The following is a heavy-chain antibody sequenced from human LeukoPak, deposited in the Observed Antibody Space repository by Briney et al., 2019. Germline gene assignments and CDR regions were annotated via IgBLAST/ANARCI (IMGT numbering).Heavy chain of an antibody. D-gene: IGHD3-3*01. V-gene: IGHV3-48*01. CDR1: GFTFSNYS. CDR2: ITSGSSTI. J-gene: IGHJ5*02. Sequence: GGSLRLSCAASGFTFSNYSMNWVRQAPGKGLEWVSYITSGSSTIYYADSVKGRFTISRDNAKSSLYLQMNSLRAEDTAVYYCARSRGGGITIFKTPRPAFDPWGQGTLVTVSS. CDR3: ARSRGGGITIFKTPRPAFDP.